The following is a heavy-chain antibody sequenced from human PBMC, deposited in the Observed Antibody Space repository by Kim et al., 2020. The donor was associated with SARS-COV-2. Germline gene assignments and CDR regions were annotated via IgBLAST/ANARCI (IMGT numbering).Heavy chain of an antibody. V-gene: IGHV1-3*01. CDR3: ASASLQQLARYGGYYFDY. Sequence: ASVKVSCKASGYTFTSYAMHWVRQAPGQRLEWMGWINAGNGNTKYSQKFQGRVTITRDTSASTAYMELSSLRSEDTAVYYCASASLQQLARYGGYYFDYWGQGTLVTVSS. CDR1: GYTFTSYA. J-gene: IGHJ4*02. CDR2: INAGNGNT. D-gene: IGHD6-13*01.